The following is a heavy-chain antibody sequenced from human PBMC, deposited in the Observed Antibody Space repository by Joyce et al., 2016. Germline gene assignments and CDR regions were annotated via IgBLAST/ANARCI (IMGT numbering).Heavy chain of an antibody. CDR1: GFRFSSKA. Sequence: EVQLVESGGGLVQPGGSLILSCAASGFRFSSKALNWVRQGPGKGLEWIAYISRTGDLIHFADSVRGRFTISRDNAGSSLYLQMDYLRAEDTAVYYCARSQWLAPLMYWGQGTPVTVSS. CDR3: ARSQWLAPLMY. CDR2: ISRTGDLI. V-gene: IGHV3-48*03. D-gene: IGHD6-19*01. J-gene: IGHJ4*02.